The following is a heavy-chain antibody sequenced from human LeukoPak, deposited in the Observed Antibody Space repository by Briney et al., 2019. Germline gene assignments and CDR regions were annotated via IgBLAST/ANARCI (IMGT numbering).Heavy chain of an antibody. CDR3: ARDSGSSWREGLNY. CDR2: ISSSSDYI. CDR1: TFTFSSDS. J-gene: IGHJ4*02. Sequence: GGSLRLSCAASTFTFSSDSMNWVRQAPGKGLEWVSSISSSSDYIYYADSVKGRFTISRDNAKNSLYLQMNSLTVEGSAVYYCARDSGSSWREGLNYWGQGTLVTVSS. V-gene: IGHV3-21*01. D-gene: IGHD6-13*01.